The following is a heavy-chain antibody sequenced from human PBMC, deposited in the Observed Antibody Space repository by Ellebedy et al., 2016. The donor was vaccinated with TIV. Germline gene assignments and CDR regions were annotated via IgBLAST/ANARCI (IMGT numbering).Heavy chain of an antibody. J-gene: IGHJ5*02. V-gene: IGHV3-48*01. CDR2: ISKSSSPI. Sequence: GESLKISCAASGFNFNTENMNWVRQAPGKGLEWLSYISKSSSPIFYADSVKGRFTISRDNARKSLFLQMNSLRGEDTDVYYCAIGDGSSWFFRWGQGTLVTVSS. CDR1: GFNFNTEN. D-gene: IGHD6-13*01. CDR3: AIGDGSSWFFR.